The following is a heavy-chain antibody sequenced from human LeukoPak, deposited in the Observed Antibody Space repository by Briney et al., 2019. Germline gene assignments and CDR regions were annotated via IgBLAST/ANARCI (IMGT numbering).Heavy chain of an antibody. Sequence: PGGSLRLSCAASGFTFSRYWMTWVRQAPGEGLEWVANIKQDGSEKYYVDSVKGRFTISRDNAKNSLYLQMNSLRAEDTAVYYCARDLEGRYDFGSGSYETHYYYYMDVWGKGTTVTVSS. CDR3: ARDLEGRYDFGSGSYETHYYYYMDV. V-gene: IGHV3-7*01. D-gene: IGHD3-3*01. J-gene: IGHJ6*03. CDR2: IKQDGSEK. CDR1: GFTFSRYW.